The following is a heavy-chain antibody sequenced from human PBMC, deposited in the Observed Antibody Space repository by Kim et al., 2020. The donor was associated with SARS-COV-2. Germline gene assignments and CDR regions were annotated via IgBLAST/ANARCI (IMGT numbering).Heavy chain of an antibody. Sequence: SETLSLTCAVYGGSFSGYYWSWICQPPGKGLEWIGEINHSGSTNYNPSLKSRVTISVDTSKNQFSLKLSSVTAADTAVYYCACGYSYGSDYWGQGTLVTVSS. CDR3: ACGYSYGSDY. V-gene: IGHV4-34*01. J-gene: IGHJ4*02. CDR1: GGSFSGYY. CDR2: INHSGST. D-gene: IGHD5-18*01.